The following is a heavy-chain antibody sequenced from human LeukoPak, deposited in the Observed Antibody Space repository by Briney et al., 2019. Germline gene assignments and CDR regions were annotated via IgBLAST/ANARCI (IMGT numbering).Heavy chain of an antibody. D-gene: IGHD3-16*01. V-gene: IGHV3-74*01. CDR3: AREYGRGGSAFDV. J-gene: IGHJ3*01. Sequence: GGSLRLSCAASGFALSSYWMHWVRQVPGNGLVWVEHSEPDGTIANYGDSVKGRFTISRDNAKNTLYLQVDSLRAEDTAVYYCAREYGRGGSAFDVWGQGTMVTVSS. CDR1: GFALSSYW. CDR2: SEPDGTIA.